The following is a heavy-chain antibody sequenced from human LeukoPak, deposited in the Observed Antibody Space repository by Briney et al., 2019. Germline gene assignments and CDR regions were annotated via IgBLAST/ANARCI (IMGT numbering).Heavy chain of an antibody. J-gene: IGHJ6*03. V-gene: IGHV1-8*01. CDR1: GYTFTSYD. D-gene: IGHD2-8*01. CDR2: MNPNSGNT. CDR3: ARGPGYCTNGVCYTDPASTTGYMDV. Sequence: EASVKVSCKASGYTFTSYDINWVRQATGQGLEWMGWMNPNSGNTGYAQKFQGRVTMTRDTSISTAYMELSRLRSDDTAVYYCARGPGYCTNGVCYTDPASTTGYMDVWGKGTTVTVSS.